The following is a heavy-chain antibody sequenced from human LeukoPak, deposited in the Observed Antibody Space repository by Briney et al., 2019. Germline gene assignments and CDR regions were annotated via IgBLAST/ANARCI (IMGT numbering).Heavy chain of an antibody. V-gene: IGHV1-8*01. J-gene: IGHJ4*02. CDR2: MSPNSGNT. Sequence: ASVKVSCKASGYTFTSYHINWVRQATGRGLEWMGWMSPNSGNTDYAQKFQGRVTMTRDTSINTAYMELSSLRSEDTAVYYCARGVGDLGDYWGQGTLVTVSS. CDR3: ARGVGDLGDY. D-gene: IGHD3-16*01. CDR1: GYTFTSYH.